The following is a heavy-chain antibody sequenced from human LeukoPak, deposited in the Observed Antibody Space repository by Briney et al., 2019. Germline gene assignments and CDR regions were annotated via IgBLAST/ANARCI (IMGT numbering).Heavy chain of an antibody. CDR3: ARQGYDCSSTSCSMHYFDY. J-gene: IGHJ4*02. Sequence: ASVKVSCKAFGGTFSSYAISWVRQAPGQGLEWMGGIIPIFGTANYAQKFQGRVTITADESTSTAYMELSSLRSEDTAVYYCARQGYDCSSTSCSMHYFDYWGQGTLVTVSS. V-gene: IGHV1-69*13. CDR1: GGTFSSYA. D-gene: IGHD2-2*01. CDR2: IIPIFGTA.